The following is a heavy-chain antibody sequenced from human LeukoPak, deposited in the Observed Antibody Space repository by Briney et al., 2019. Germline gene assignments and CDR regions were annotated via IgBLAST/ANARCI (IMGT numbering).Heavy chain of an antibody. D-gene: IGHD2-15*01. CDR3: ARDPGSGDY. CDR1: GFTFSTYN. J-gene: IGHJ4*02. CDR2: IISTSSNR. Sequence: GGSLRLSCVASGFTFSTYNMNWVRQAPGKGLECVSSIISTSSNRYYADSVKGRFTISRDNAKNSLYLQMNSLRAEDTAVYYCARDPGSGDYWGQGTLVTVSS. V-gene: IGHV3-21*01.